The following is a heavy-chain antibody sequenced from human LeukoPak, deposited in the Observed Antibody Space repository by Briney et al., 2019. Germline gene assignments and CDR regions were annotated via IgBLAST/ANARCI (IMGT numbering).Heavy chain of an antibody. CDR1: GFTFSSYW. V-gene: IGHV3-23*01. CDR2: ISGSGGST. Sequence: GGSLRLSCAASGFTFSSYWMSWVRQAPGKGLEWVSGISGSGGSTYHADSVKGRFTISRDNSKNTLYLQMNSLRAEDTAVYYCAKDLDSSGWLFDYWGQGTLVTVSS. J-gene: IGHJ4*02. D-gene: IGHD6-19*01. CDR3: AKDLDSSGWLFDY.